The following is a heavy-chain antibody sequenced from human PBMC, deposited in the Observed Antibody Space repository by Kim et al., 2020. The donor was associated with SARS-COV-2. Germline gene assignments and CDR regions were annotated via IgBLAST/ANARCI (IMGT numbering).Heavy chain of an antibody. CDR3: AKDKYDGATLLDS. J-gene: IGHJ4*02. V-gene: IGHV3-30*18. D-gene: IGHD2-15*01. CDR1: RFTFSAYD. Sequence: GGSLRLSCAASRFTFSAYDMHWVRQAPGKGLEWVALISNDGSNTNYAGSVKGRFTISRDNSKKTLYLQMNSLTTEDTAVYYCAKDKYDGATLLDSWGQGTLVTVSS. CDR2: ISNDGSNT.